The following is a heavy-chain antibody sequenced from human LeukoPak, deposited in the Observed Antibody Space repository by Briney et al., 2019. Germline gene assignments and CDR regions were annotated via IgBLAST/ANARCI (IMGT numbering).Heavy chain of an antibody. J-gene: IGHJ4*02. CDR2: IYYTGTT. D-gene: IGHD3-22*01. CDR1: DGSISSYY. CDR3: ARWGHFDTSGYFVADY. Sequence: SETLSLTCTVSDGSISSYYWNWFRQPPGKGLEGIGHIYYTGTTHYNPSLKSRVSISIDTSKNQFSLKLRSVTAVDTAVYYCARWGHFDTSGYFVADYWGQGTLITVSS. V-gene: IGHV4-59*01.